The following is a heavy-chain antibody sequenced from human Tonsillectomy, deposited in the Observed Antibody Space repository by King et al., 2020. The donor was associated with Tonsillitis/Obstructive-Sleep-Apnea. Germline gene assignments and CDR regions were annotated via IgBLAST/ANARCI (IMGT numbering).Heavy chain of an antibody. CDR2: ISYDGDNK. D-gene: IGHD2-15*01. J-gene: IGHJ3*02. CDR3: ARDSGYCGGGSCYSGAFDI. CDR1: GFTFTSSA. Sequence: VQLVESGGGVVQPGRSLRLSCAASGFTFTSSAMHWVRQAPGKGLEWVAVISYDGDNKYYAHSVKGRFTISRDNSKNTLYLQMNSLRAEDTAVYYCARDSGYCGGGSCYSGAFDIWGQGTMVTVSS. V-gene: IGHV3-30*04.